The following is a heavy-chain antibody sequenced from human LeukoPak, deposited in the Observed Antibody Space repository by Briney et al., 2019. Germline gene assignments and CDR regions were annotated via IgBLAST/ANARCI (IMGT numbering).Heavy chain of an antibody. CDR3: ARDQGRENWFDP. Sequence: SETLSLTCTVSRYSISSGYYWGWGRQPPGQGLEWIASVSHSASTYYNPSLMSRVTISIDTSKNQFYLNLSSVTAADTAVYYCARDQGRENWFDPWGQGTLVTVSS. J-gene: IGHJ5*02. V-gene: IGHV4-38-2*02. CDR1: RYSISSGYY. D-gene: IGHD1-26*01. CDR2: VSHSAST.